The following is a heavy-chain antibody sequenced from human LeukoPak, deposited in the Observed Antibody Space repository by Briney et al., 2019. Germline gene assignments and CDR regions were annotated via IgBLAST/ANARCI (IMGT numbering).Heavy chain of an antibody. CDR3: ARQPPNYYDSSGFFDY. D-gene: IGHD3-22*01. CDR2: IYHSGST. V-gene: IGHV4-30-2*01. CDR1: GGSISSGGYS. J-gene: IGHJ4*02. Sequence: SETLSLTCAVSGGSISSGGYSWSWIRQPPGTGLEWIGYIYHSGSTYYNPSLKSRVTVSVDTSKNQFSLKLSSVTAADTAVYYCARQPPNYYDSSGFFDYWGQGTLVTVSS.